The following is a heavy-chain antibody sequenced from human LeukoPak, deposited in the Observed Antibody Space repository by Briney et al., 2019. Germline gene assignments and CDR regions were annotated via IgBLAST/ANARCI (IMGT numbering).Heavy chain of an antibody. Sequence: SETLSLTCAVSGGSISSSNWWSWVRQPPGKGLEWIGEIYHSGSTNYNPSLKSRVTISVDKSKNQFSLKLSSVTAADTAVYYCARVIAAAGTPYYFAYWGQGTLVTVSS. D-gene: IGHD6-13*01. CDR3: ARVIAAAGTPYYFAY. V-gene: IGHV4-4*02. CDR1: GGSISSSNW. CDR2: IYHSGST. J-gene: IGHJ4*02.